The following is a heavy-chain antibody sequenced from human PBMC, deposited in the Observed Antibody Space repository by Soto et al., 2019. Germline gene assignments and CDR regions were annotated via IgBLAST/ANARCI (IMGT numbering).Heavy chain of an antibody. Sequence: EVQLLESGGGLVQLGGSLRLSCVASGFSFSRYAMSWVRQAPGRGLEWVAGVSGSGTDTYFADSVQGRITISRDNSKNTLSLELGFVTADDTATYFCVKQGYTYGLIYWYFDFWGRGTLVTVSS. CDR3: VKQGYTYGLIYWYFDF. CDR1: GFSFSRYA. D-gene: IGHD2-15*01. CDR2: VSGSGTDT. V-gene: IGHV3-23*01. J-gene: IGHJ2*01.